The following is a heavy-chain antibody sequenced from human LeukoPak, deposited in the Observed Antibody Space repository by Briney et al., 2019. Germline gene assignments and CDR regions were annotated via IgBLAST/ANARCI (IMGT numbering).Heavy chain of an antibody. CDR2: IYYSGST. J-gene: IGHJ4*02. CDR3: ARDTTLDY. V-gene: IGHV4-31*03. D-gene: IGHD1-1*01. Sequence: SQTLSLTRTVSGGSISSGGYYWSWIRQHPGKGLEWIGNIYYSGSTYYNPSLKSRVIISVDTSKNQFSLKVSSVTAADTAVYYCARDTTLDYWGQGTLVTVSS. CDR1: GGSISSGGYY.